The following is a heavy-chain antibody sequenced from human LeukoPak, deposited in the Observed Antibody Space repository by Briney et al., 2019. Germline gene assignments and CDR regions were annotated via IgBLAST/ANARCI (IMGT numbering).Heavy chain of an antibody. J-gene: IGHJ4*02. CDR1: GYTFTGYY. V-gene: IGHV1-2*02. CDR2: INPNSGGT. CDR3: AREGSAKTTVTTPFDY. D-gene: IGHD4-11*01. Sequence: ASVKVSCKASGYTFTGYYMQWVRQAPGQGLEWMGWINPNSGGTNYAQKFQGRVTMTRDTSISTAYMELSRLRSDDTAVYCCAREGSAKTTVTTPFDYWGQGTLVTVSS.